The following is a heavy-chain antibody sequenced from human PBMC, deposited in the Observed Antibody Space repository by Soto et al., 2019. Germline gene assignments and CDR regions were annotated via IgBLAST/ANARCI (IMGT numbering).Heavy chain of an antibody. CDR2: IKVDGREK. J-gene: IGHJ4*02. V-gene: IGHV3-7*01. CDR3: ARELDVFGRLDY. CDR1: VFIFSRYW. D-gene: IGHD1-1*01. Sequence: GGSLRLSCSASVFIFSRYWMAWVPQAPGMGLELVATIKVDGREKTYLDSVQSRFTGSRDXDTNSLFLKMNGLRGADAAAYFWARELDVFGRLDYCGQGT.